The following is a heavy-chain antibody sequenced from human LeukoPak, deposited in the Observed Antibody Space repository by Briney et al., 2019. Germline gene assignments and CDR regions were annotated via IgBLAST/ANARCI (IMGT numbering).Heavy chain of an antibody. CDR3: AKPPLDDSFAFDY. J-gene: IGHJ4*02. D-gene: IGHD3-22*01. CDR2: TRYDGSNK. V-gene: IGHV3-30*02. Sequence: GGSLRLSCAASGFTFSSYGMHWVRQAPGKGLEWVSFTRYDGSNKYYADSVKGRFTISRDNSKNTLYLQMNSLRTEDTAVYYCAKPPLDDSFAFDYWSQGTLVTVSS. CDR1: GFTFSSYG.